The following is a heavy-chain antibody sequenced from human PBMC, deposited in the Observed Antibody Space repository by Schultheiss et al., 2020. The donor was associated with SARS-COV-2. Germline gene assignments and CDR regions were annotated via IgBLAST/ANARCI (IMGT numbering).Heavy chain of an antibody. CDR2: MSYDGSNK. D-gene: IGHD6-13*01. CDR3: AKDAEPGIAAAGIDY. J-gene: IGHJ4*02. V-gene: IGHV3-30*18. Sequence: GGSLRLSCAASGFTFSSYGMHWVRQAPGKGLEWVAVMSYDGSNKYYADSVKGRFTISRDNSKNTLYLQMNSLRAEDTAVYYCAKDAEPGIAAAGIDYWGQRTLVTGSS. CDR1: GFTFSSYG.